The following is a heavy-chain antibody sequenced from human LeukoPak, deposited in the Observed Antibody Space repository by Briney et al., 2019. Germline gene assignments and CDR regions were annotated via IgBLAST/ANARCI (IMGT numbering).Heavy chain of an antibody. CDR1: DYTFTSYG. V-gene: IGHV1-18*01. CDR3: ARGGPFSIAAARVYYFDY. D-gene: IGHD6-13*01. J-gene: IGHJ4*02. CDR2: ISPYSDNT. Sequence: ASVKVSCKASDYTFTSYGISWVRQAPGQGLEWMGWISPYSDNTNYAQNLQGRVTMTTDTSTSTAYMELRSLTSDDTAMYYCARGGPFSIAAARVYYFDYWGQGTLVAVSS.